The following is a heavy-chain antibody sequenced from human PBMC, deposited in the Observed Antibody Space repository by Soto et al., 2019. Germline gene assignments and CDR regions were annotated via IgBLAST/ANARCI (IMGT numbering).Heavy chain of an antibody. CDR2: VYYSGST. V-gene: IGHV4-39*01. J-gene: IGHJ1*01. CDR3: AGLGVGYSSGWPYEYFQH. D-gene: IGHD6-19*01. CDR1: GGSISSSSYY. Sequence: SETLSLTCTVSGGSISSSSYYWGWIRQPPGKGLEWIGSVYYSGSTYYNPSLRSRVTISVDTSKNQFSLKLSSVTAADTAVYYCAGLGVGYSSGWPYEYFQHWGQGTLVTVSS.